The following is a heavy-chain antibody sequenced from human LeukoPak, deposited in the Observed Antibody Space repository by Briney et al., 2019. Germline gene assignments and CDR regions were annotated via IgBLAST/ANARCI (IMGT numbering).Heavy chain of an antibody. J-gene: IGHJ2*01. CDR2: MYSNGST. V-gene: IGHV4-4*07. CDR1: GGSISTYY. CDR3: ARVSSSWYQDWYFDL. Sequence: SETLSLTCTVSGGSISTYYWSWIRQPAGKGLEWIGRMYSNGSTNYNPSLKSRVTMSVDTSKNQFSLKLTSVTAADTAMYYCARVSSSWYQDWYFDLWGRGTLVTVSS. D-gene: IGHD6-13*01.